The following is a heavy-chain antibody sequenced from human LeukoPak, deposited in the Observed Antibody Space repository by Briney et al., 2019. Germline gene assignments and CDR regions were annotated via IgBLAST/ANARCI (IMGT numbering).Heavy chain of an antibody. CDR1: GYTFTSYA. CDR3: AREMLGKGYYYYGMDV. J-gene: IGHJ6*02. CDR2: INAGNGNT. V-gene: IGHV1-3*01. D-gene: IGHD7-27*01. Sequence: ASVKVSCKASGYTFTSYAMHWVRQAPGQRLEWMGWINAGNGNTKYSQKFQGRVTITRDTSASTAYMELSSLRSEDTAVYYCAREMLGKGYYYYGMDVWGQGTTVTVSS.